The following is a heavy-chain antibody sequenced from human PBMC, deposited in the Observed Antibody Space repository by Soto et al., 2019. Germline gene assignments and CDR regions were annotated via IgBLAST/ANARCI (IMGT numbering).Heavy chain of an antibody. V-gene: IGHV1-18*04. J-gene: IGHJ6*02. CDR2: ISAYNGNT. CDR1: GYTFTSYG. D-gene: IGHD6-19*01. CDR3: ARDPRAVAVNYYYGMDV. Sequence: QVQLVQSGAEVKKPGASVKVSCKASGYTFTSYGISWVRQAPGQGLEWMGWISAYNGNTNYAQKRQGRVTITSDTSTSTAYMELRSLRSDDTAVYYCARDPRAVAVNYYYGMDVCGQGTTVTVSS.